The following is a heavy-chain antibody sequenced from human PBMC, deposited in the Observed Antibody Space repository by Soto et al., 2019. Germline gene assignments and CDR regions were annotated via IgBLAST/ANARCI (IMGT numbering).Heavy chain of an antibody. CDR3: ARHGKSSVITKPYGMDV. CDR1: GYRFSSQW. Sequence: GESLKISCKGSGYRFSSQWISWVRQMPGKGLEWMGRIDPSDSYTSYSPSFQGHVTISTDNSISTAYLQWSSLKASDTAMYYCARHGKSSVITKPYGMDVWGQGTTVTVS. CDR2: IDPSDSYT. J-gene: IGHJ6*02. D-gene: IGHD1-1*01. V-gene: IGHV5-10-1*01.